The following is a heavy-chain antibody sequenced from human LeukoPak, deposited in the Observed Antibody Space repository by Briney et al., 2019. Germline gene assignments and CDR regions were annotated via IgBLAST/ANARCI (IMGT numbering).Heavy chain of an antibody. J-gene: IGHJ3*02. CDR3: ARARSIAARPRRTDSADAFDI. D-gene: IGHD6-6*01. V-gene: IGHV3-7*01. CDR1: GFTFSSYW. Sequence: PGGSLRLSCAASGFTFSSYWMSWVRQAPGKGLEWVANIKQDGSEKYYVDSVKGRFTISRDNAKNSLYLQMNSLRAEDTAVYYCARARSIAARPRRTDSADAFDIWGQGTMVTVSS. CDR2: IKQDGSEK.